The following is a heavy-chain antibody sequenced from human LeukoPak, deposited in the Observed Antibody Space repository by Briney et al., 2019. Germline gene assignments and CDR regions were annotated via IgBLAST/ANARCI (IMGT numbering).Heavy chain of an antibody. CDR3: ARVPGGSSWYGIED. CDR1: GGSISSSSYY. CDR2: IYYSGST. V-gene: IGHV4-39*07. D-gene: IGHD6-13*01. Sequence: PSETLSLTCTVSGGSISSSSYYWGWIRQPPGKGLEWIGSIYYSGSTYYNPSLKSRVTISVDTSKNQFSLKLSSVTAADTAVYYCARVPGGSSWYGIEDWGQGTLVTASS. J-gene: IGHJ4*02.